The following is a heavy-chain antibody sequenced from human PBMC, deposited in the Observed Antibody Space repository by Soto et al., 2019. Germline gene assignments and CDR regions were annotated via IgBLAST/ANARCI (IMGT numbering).Heavy chain of an antibody. D-gene: IGHD3-3*01. CDR1: GFTFSSYD. Sequence: GSLRLSCAASGFTFSSYDMHWVRQATGKGLEWVSAIGTAGDTYYPGSVKGRFTISRENAKNSLYLQMNSLRAGDTAVYYCARARHRITIFGVVLDAFDIWGQGTMVTVSS. J-gene: IGHJ3*02. CDR2: IGTAGDT. CDR3: ARARHRITIFGVVLDAFDI. V-gene: IGHV3-13*01.